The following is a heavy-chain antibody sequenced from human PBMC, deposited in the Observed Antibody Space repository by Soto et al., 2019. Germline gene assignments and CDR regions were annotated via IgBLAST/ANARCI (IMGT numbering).Heavy chain of an antibody. CDR3: ARHVHNQGFEYYFDS. CDR2: INHSGST. J-gene: IGHJ4*02. V-gene: IGHV4-34*01. D-gene: IGHD1-1*01. CDR1: GGSFSGYY. Sequence: SETLSLTCAVYGGSFSGYYWSWIRQPPGKGLEWIGEINHSGSTNYNPSLKSRITISVDTSKNQFSLKLSSVTAADTAVYYCARHVHNQGFEYYFDSWGQGTLVTVSS.